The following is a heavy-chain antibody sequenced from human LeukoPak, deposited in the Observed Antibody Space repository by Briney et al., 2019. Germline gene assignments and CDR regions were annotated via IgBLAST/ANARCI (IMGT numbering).Heavy chain of an antibody. J-gene: IGHJ4*02. CDR3: AKRVSGWYQIDY. CDR1: GFTFSGYA. CDR2: ITGNGVGT. D-gene: IGHD6-19*01. Sequence: TGGSLRLSCAASGFTFSGYAMSWVRQAPGKGLEWVSAITGNGVGTYYADSVKGRFTISRDNSKNTLYLQMNSLRADDTVVYYCAKRVSGWYQIDYWGQGTLVTVSS. V-gene: IGHV3-23*01.